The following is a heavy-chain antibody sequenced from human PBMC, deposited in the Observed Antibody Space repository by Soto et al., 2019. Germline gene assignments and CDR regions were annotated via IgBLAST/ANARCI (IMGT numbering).Heavy chain of an antibody. CDR2: IYSGGST. Sequence: GGSLRLSCAASGFTVSSNYMSWVRQAPGKGLEWVSVIYSGGSTYYADSVKCRFTISRDNSKNTLYLQMNSLGAEDTAVYYCARELSTFGGVIVKSYWGQGTLVTVSS. CDR1: GFTVSSNY. D-gene: IGHD3-16*02. J-gene: IGHJ4*02. CDR3: ARELSTFGGVIVKSY. V-gene: IGHV3-66*01.